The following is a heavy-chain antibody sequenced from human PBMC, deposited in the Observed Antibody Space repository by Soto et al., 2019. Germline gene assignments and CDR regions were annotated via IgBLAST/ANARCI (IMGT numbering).Heavy chain of an antibody. V-gene: IGHV3-64D*06. J-gene: IGHJ5*02. Sequence: GGSLRLSCSASGFTFSTYAMDWVRQAPGKGLEYVSAISSNGGTTYYADSVKGRFTSSRDNSKNTLYLQMSSLRIEDTAVYYCVVDCSGGSCLFHPWGQGTLVTVSS. CDR3: VVDCSGGSCLFHP. CDR1: GFTFSTYA. D-gene: IGHD2-15*01. CDR2: ISSNGGTT.